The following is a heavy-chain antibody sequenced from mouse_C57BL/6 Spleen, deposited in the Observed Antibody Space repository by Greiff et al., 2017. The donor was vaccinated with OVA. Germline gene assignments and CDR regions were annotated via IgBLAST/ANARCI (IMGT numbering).Heavy chain of an antibody. D-gene: IGHD6-2*01. CDR1: GYTFTDHT. CDR3: AREGVSYYYAMDY. CDR2: IYPRDGST. J-gene: IGHJ4*01. V-gene: IGHV1-78*01. Sequence: VKLQESDAELVKPGASVKISCKVSGYTFTDHTIHWMKQRPEQGLEWIGYIYPRDGSTKYNEKFKGKATLTADKSSSTAYMQLNSLTSEDSAVYFCAREGVSYYYAMDYWGQGTSVTVSS.